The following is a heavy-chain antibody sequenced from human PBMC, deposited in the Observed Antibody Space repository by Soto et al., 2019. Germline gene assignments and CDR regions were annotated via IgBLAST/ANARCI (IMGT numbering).Heavy chain of an antibody. V-gene: IGHV1-3*05. CDR2: INAGNGNT. CDR3: ARGPMAGWELLFFDY. Sequence: QVQLVQSGAEEKKPGASVKVSCKASGYTFTSYAMHWVRQAPGQRLEWMGWINAGNGNTKYSQKFQGRVTITRDTSGSTAYRERSSLRSEDTAVYYWARGPMAGWELLFFDYWGQGTLVTVSS. D-gene: IGHD1-26*01. CDR1: GYTFTSYA. J-gene: IGHJ4*02.